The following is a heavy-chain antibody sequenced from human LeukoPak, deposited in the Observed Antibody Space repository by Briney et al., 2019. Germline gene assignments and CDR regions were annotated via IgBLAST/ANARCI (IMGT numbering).Heavy chain of an antibody. D-gene: IGHD3-22*01. CDR2: ITSNTGGT. J-gene: IGHJ4*02. CDR1: GYTFTDNY. CDR3: ARDLRGGQSYYELEY. V-gene: IGHV1-2*02. Sequence: GASVKVSCKTSGYTFTDNYIHWVRQAPGLGLEWMGWITSNTGGTNYAQRFQGRVTMTRDTSITTAYMELSRLRFDDTAVYYCARDLRGGQSYYELEYWGQGTLVTVSS.